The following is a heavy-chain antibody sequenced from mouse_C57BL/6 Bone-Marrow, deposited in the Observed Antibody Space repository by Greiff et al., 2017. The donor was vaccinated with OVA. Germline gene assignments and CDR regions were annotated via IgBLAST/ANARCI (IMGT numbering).Heavy chain of an antibody. CDR2: ISNGGGST. V-gene: IGHV5-12*01. CDR3: ARQDSSGAFAY. Sequence: EVKVVESGGGLVQPGGSLKLSCAASGFTFSDYYMYWVRQTPEKRLEWVAYISNGGGSTYYADTVKGRFTISRDNAKNTLYLQMSRLKSEDTAMYYCARQDSSGAFAYWGQGTLVTVSA. J-gene: IGHJ3*01. CDR1: GFTFSDYY. D-gene: IGHD3-2*02.